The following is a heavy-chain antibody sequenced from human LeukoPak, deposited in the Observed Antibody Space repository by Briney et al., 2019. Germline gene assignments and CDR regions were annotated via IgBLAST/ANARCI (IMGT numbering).Heavy chain of an antibody. V-gene: IGHV3-23*01. Sequence: GGSLRLSCAASGFTFSRYAMSWVRQTPAKGLERVASIGSSDGKTYYAHFAKGRFTISRDISKSTVYLNLNSLRVEDTAVYFCARDMSGSFPNWFDPWGQGTLVTVSS. D-gene: IGHD1-26*01. J-gene: IGHJ5*02. CDR3: ARDMSGSFPNWFDP. CDR2: IGSSDGKT. CDR1: GFTFSRYA.